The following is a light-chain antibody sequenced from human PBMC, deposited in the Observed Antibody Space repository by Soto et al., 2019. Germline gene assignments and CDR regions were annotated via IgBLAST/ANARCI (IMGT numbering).Light chain of an antibody. CDR2: EAS. CDR3: QQYNGYWT. CDR1: QSISDS. V-gene: IGKV1-5*03. Sequence: DIQMTQSPSTLSASVGDRVTITCRASQSISDSLAWYQQKPGKAPKLLIYEASSLKSGVPSRFSGSRSGTEYTLPISSLQPDAFANYYCQQYNGYWTFGQGTKVEIK. J-gene: IGKJ1*01.